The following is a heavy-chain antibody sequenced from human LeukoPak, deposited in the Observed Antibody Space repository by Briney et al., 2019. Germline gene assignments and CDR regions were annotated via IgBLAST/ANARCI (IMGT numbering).Heavy chain of an antibody. J-gene: IGHJ4*02. CDR1: GGTFSSYA. CDR2: IIPIFGTA. CDR3: ARGEDSYGYVDYFDY. V-gene: IGHV1-69*01. Sequence: GSSVKVSCKASGGTFSSYAISWVRQAPGQGLEWMGGIIPIFGTANYAQKFQGRVTITADESTSTAYMELSSLRSEDTAVYYCARGEDSYGYVDYFDYWGQGTLVTVSS. D-gene: IGHD5-18*01.